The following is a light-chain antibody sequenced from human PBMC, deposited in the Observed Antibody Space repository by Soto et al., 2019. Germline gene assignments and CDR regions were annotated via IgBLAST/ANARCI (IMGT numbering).Light chain of an antibody. CDR3: QQYNRYSQFT. CDR1: QSIKNC. J-gene: IGKJ3*01. CDR2: KAS. Sequence: DIQMTQSPSTLSESVGDRVTITCRASQSIKNCLAWYQQKPWEAPKLLIYKASTLESGVPSRFSGSGSGTEVTLTISCLQPDDVATYYCQQYNRYSQFTFGPGTKVDLK. V-gene: IGKV1-5*03.